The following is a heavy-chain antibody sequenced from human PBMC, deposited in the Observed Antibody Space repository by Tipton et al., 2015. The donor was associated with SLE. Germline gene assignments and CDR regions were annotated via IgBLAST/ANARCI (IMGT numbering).Heavy chain of an antibody. J-gene: IGHJ4*02. V-gene: IGHV4-31*03. Sequence: TLSLTCTVSDGSISTDGYFWSWIRQRPGTGLEWIGYIYYSGSSYYSPSLESRITLSVDTSENQFSLNLRSVTVADTAVYYCARESASTGHFDFWGQGTLVTVSS. D-gene: IGHD2-8*02. CDR3: ARESASTGHFDF. CDR2: IYYSGSS. CDR1: DGSISTDGYF.